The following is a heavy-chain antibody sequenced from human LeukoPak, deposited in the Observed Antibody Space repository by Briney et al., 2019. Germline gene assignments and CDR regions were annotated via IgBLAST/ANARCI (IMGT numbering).Heavy chain of an antibody. CDR3: ARAGHSAYKSGGDY. CDR1: GFTFSSYS. J-gene: IGHJ4*02. V-gene: IGHV3-21*01. D-gene: IGHD5-12*01. Sequence: PGGSLRLSCAASGFTFSSYSMNWVRQAPGKGLEWVSSISSSSAYIYYADSMKGRFTISRDNAKNSLFLQMNSLRAEDTAVYYGARAGHSAYKSGGDYWGQGTLVTVSS. CDR2: ISSSSAYI.